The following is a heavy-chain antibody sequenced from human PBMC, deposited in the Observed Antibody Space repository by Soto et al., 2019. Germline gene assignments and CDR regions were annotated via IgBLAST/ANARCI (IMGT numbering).Heavy chain of an antibody. J-gene: IGHJ4*02. V-gene: IGHV3-7*01. CDR3: ARDNYYDSSGYYY. CDR1: GFTFSSYW. D-gene: IGHD3-22*01. Sequence: LRLSCAASGFTFSSYWMSWVRQAPGKGLEWVANIKQDGSEKYYVDSVKGRFTISRDNAKNSLYLQMNSLRAEDTAVYYCARDNYYDSSGYYYWGQGTLVTVSS. CDR2: IKQDGSEK.